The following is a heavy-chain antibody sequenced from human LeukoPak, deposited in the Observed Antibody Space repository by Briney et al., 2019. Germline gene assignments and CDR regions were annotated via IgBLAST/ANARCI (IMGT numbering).Heavy chain of an antibody. V-gene: IGHV1-24*01. CDR2: FDPDSNKI. CDR1: GYIFTELS. J-gene: IGHJ3*02. Sequence: ASVKLSCKLSGYIFTELSMHWVRQAPGKGLEWMGGFDPDSNKIIYAQKFQGRVTMTEDTSTDTAYMELSSLRSEDTAVYYCARRNPSHIVVVIAIPNAFDIWGQGTMVTVSS. CDR3: ARRNPSHIVVVIAIPNAFDI. D-gene: IGHD2-21*01.